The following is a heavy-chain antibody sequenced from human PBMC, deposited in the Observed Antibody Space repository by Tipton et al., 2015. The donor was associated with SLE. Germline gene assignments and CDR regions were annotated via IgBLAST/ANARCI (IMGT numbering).Heavy chain of an antibody. D-gene: IGHD3-3*01. CDR1: GGSFSDYS. V-gene: IGHV4-34*01. J-gene: IGHJ4*02. Sequence: TLSLTCAVYGGSFSDYSWSWIRQPPGKGLEWIGEINHSGNTNYSPSLKSRVIMSVDTSKNQFSLRLDSLTAADTAIYYCVRSSGYYIDFWGQGTLVTVSS. CDR2: INHSGNT. CDR3: VRSSGYYIDF.